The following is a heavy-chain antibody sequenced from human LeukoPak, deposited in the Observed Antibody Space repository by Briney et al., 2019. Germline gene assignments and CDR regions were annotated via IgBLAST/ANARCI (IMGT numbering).Heavy chain of an antibody. V-gene: IGHV4-34*01. CDR3: AAGGGSYFDAFDI. J-gene: IGHJ3*02. D-gene: IGHD1-26*01. Sequence: TSETLSLTCAVYGGSFSGYYWSWIRQPPGKGLEWIGEINHSGSTNYNPSLKSRVTISVDTSKNQFSLKLSSVTAADTAVYYCAAGGGSYFDAFDIWGQGTMVTVSS. CDR1: GGSFSGYY. CDR2: INHSGST.